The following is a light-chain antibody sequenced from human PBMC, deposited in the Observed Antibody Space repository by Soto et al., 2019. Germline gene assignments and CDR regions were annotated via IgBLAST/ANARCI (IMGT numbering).Light chain of an antibody. J-gene: IGLJ2*01. CDR3: SSYTPSSTVL. Sequence: QSALTQPASVSGSPGQSITISCTGTSSDVGGYNYVSWYQQHPGKAPKLMIYDVSNRPSGVSNRFSGSKSGNTASLTISGLQDEYEADYHCSSYTPSSTVLFGGGTKLTVL. CDR1: SSDVGGYNY. V-gene: IGLV2-14*03. CDR2: DVS.